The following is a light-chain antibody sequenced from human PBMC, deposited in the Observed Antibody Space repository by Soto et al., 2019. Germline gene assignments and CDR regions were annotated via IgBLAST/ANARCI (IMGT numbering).Light chain of an antibody. V-gene: IGKV1-6*02. Sequence: AIQMTQSPSSLSASVGDRVTITCRASQGIRNDLGWYQQKPGKAPKLLIFAASSLQSGVPSRFSGSGSGTDFTLTISSLQTEDFATYYCLQDYNYPRTFGQGTKVDIK. CDR2: AAS. CDR1: QGIRND. CDR3: LQDYNYPRT. J-gene: IGKJ1*01.